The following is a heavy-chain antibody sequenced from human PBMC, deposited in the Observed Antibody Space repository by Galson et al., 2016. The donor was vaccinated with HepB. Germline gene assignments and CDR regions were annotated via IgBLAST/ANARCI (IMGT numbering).Heavy chain of an antibody. CDR1: GFNFKSLY. CDR3: VKNREDHDDAFDI. J-gene: IGHJ3*02. CDR2: IGSDISGNSI. Sequence: SLRLSCAASGFNFKSLYMSWIRQAPGKGLQWVSYIGSDISGNSIYYADSVRGRFTVSRDNAKKSLILQMNSLTVEDTAIYYCVKNREDHDDAFDIWGQGTLVTVSS. V-gene: IGHV3-11*01. D-gene: IGHD2/OR15-2a*01.